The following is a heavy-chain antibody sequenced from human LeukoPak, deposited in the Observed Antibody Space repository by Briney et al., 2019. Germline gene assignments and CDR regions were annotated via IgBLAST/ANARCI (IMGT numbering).Heavy chain of an antibody. V-gene: IGHV3-30-3*01. J-gene: IGHJ5*02. CDR3: ARDPGWGIAAAALSYNWFDP. CDR1: GFTFTKYW. CDR2: ISYDGSNK. D-gene: IGHD6-13*01. Sequence: GDSLRLSCAASGFTFTKYWMTWVRQAPGKGLEWVAVISYDGSNKYYADSVKGRFTISRDNSKNTLYLQMNSLRAEDTAVYYCARDPGWGIAAAALSYNWFDPWGQGTLVTVSS.